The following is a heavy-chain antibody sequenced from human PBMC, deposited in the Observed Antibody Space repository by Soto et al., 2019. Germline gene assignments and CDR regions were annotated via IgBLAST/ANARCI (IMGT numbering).Heavy chain of an antibody. CDR1: GFTVSYYY. Sequence: PGGSLRLSCAASGFTVSYYYMSWVRQAPGKGLEWISVVYSGGSTYYADSVKGKFTISRDNSKNTLYLQMNSLRAEDTAVYYCARGNIGVAGARLPYYFDYWGQGTLVTVSS. CDR3: ARGNIGVAGARLPYYFDY. V-gene: IGHV3-66*01. J-gene: IGHJ4*02. D-gene: IGHD6-19*01. CDR2: VYSGGST.